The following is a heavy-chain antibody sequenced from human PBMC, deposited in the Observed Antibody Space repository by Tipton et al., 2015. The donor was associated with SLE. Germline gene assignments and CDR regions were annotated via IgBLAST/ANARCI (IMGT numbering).Heavy chain of an antibody. D-gene: IGHD2-15*01. CDR2: INHSGSA. CDR1: GGSFSDYY. Sequence: TLSLTCAVYGGSFSDYYWSWIRQPPGKGLEWIGEINHSGSANQNPSLKSRVTISVDTSKNQFSLNLSSVTAADTAVYFCARESCNVGNCYFDYWGRGTLVTVSS. CDR3: ARESCNVGNCYFDY. V-gene: IGHV4-34*01. J-gene: IGHJ4*02.